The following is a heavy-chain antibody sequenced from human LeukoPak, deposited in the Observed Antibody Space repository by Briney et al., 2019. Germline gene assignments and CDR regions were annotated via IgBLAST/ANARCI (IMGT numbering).Heavy chain of an antibody. D-gene: IGHD1-26*01. J-gene: IGHJ4*02. Sequence: SETLSLTCTVSGYSISSGYYWGWIRQPPGKGLEWIGSIYHSGSTYYNPSLKSRVTISVDTSKNQFSLKLSSVTAADTAVYYCARHSGASGRIDYRGQGTLVTVSS. CDR2: IYHSGST. CDR1: GYSISSGYY. CDR3: ARHSGASGRIDY. V-gene: IGHV4-38-2*02.